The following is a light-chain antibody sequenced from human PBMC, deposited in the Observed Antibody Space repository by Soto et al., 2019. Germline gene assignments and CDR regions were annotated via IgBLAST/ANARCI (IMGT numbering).Light chain of an antibody. V-gene: IGLV1-44*01. CDR2: NND. Sequence: QSGLTQPPSASLTPGQGGTISSSGGSSNTGTNRVNWYQHLPGRALKLLIYNNDLRPSGVPDRFSGSKSGTSNSLAISGLLCEEEADYFCATWDESLNGLYVLGIGTKVTVL. CDR3: ATWDESLNGLYV. CDR1: SSNTGTNR. J-gene: IGLJ1*01.